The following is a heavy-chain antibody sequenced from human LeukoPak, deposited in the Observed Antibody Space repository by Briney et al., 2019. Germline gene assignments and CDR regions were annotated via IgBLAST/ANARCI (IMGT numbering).Heavy chain of an antibody. CDR1: GYTFTSYY. Sequence: ASVKVSCKASGYTFTSYYMHWVRQAPGQGLEWMGIINPSGGSTSYAQKFQGRVTMTRDMSTSTVYMELSSLRSEDTAVYYCARDLSRTVGFDYWGQGTLVTVSS. V-gene: IGHV1-46*01. CDR3: ARDLSRTVGFDY. CDR2: INPSGGST. J-gene: IGHJ4*02. D-gene: IGHD4-11*01.